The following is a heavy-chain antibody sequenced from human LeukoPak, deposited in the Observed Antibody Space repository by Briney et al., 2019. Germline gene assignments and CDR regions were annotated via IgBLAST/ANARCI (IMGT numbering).Heavy chain of an antibody. Sequence: SETLSLTCTVSGGSFSSGGYNWSWIRQHPGKGPECIGYIYYSGSTYYNPSLKSRVTISVDTSKNQFSLKLSSVTAADTAVYYCARGSYVGPTSGYFDYWGQGTLVTVSS. CDR2: IYYSGST. CDR1: GGSFSSGGYN. D-gene: IGHD1-26*01. V-gene: IGHV4-31*03. CDR3: ARGSYVGPTSGYFDY. J-gene: IGHJ4*02.